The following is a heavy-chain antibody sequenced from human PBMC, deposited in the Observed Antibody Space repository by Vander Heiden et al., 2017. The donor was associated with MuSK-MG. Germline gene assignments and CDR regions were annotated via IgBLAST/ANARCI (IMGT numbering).Heavy chain of an antibody. CDR1: GFPLNTFV. D-gene: IGHD6-19*01. Sequence: QVQLVESGGGVVQPGTSLRLACASSGFPLNTFVMHWVRQAPGKGLEWVAVISLDGSTTDYVDAVKGRFTISRDESKNTLFLQMSHLRREDTAVYYCARDISGSPGDAFDLWGPGTKVTVSS. V-gene: IGHV3-33*05. J-gene: IGHJ3*01. CDR2: ISLDGSTT. CDR3: ARDISGSPGDAFDL.